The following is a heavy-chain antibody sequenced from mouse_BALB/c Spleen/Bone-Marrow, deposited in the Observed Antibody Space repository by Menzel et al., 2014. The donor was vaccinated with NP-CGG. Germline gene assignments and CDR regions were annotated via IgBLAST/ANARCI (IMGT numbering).Heavy chain of an antibody. V-gene: IGHV7-3*02. CDR3: ATGWFAY. J-gene: IGHJ3*01. Sequence: EVKLMESGGGLVQPGGSLRPSCATSGFTFTDYYMSWVRQPPGKALEWLGFIRNKANGYTTEYSASVKGRFTISRDNSQSILYLQMNTLRAEDSATYYCATGWFAYWGQGTLVTVSA. CDR2: IRNKANGYTT. CDR1: GFTFTDYY.